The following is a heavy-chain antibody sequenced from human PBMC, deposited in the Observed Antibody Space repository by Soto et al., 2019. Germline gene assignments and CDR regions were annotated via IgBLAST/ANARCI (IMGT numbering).Heavy chain of an antibody. CDR1: GGSFSGYY. Sequence: PSETLSLTCAVYGGSFSGYYWSWIRQPPGKGLEWIGEINHSGSTNYNPSLKSRVTISVDTSKNQFSLKLSSVTAADTAVYYCARDNVLLWLGELCFDPWGQGTLVTVSS. CDR2: INHSGST. CDR3: ARDNVLLWLGELCFDP. D-gene: IGHD3-10*01. V-gene: IGHV4-34*01. J-gene: IGHJ5*02.